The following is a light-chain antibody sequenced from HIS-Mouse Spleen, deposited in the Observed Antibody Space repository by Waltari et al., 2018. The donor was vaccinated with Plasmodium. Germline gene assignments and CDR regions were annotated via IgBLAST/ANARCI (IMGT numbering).Light chain of an antibody. CDR1: KLGDKY. Sequence: SYELTQPPSVSVSPGQTASITCSGDKLGDKYACWYQQKPGQSPVLVIYQDSKRPSGIPERFPGSNSGNTATLTISGTQAMDEADYYCPAWDSSTVVFGGGTKLTVL. J-gene: IGLJ2*01. CDR3: PAWDSSTVV. V-gene: IGLV3-1*01. CDR2: QDS.